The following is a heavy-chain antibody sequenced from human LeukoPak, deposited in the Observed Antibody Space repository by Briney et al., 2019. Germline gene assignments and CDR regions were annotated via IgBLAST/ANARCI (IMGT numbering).Heavy chain of an antibody. Sequence: GGSLRLSCAASGFTFSSYAMHWVRQAPGKGLEWVAVVSYDGSNKYYADSVKGRFTISRDNSKNTLYLQMNSLRAEDTAVYYCARVGLGYDFWSGYYREDAFDIWGQGTMVTVSS. D-gene: IGHD3-3*01. CDR2: VSYDGSNK. V-gene: IGHV3-30-3*01. CDR3: ARVGLGYDFWSGYYREDAFDI. J-gene: IGHJ3*02. CDR1: GFTFSSYA.